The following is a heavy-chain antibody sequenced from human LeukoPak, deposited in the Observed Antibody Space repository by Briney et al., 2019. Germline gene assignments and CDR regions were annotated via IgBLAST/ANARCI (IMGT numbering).Heavy chain of an antibody. CDR3: ARVPPTYYYDSSGYYSYDYYYYYMDV. CDR2: IYYSGST. CDR1: GGSISSYY. D-gene: IGHD3-22*01. V-gene: IGHV4-59*01. Sequence: PSETLSLTCTVSGGSISSYYWSWIRQPPGKGLEWIGYIYYSGSTNYNPSLKSRVTISVDTSKNQFSLKLSSVTAADTAVYYCARVPPTYYYDSSGYYSYDYYYYYMDVWGKGTTVTVSS. J-gene: IGHJ6*03.